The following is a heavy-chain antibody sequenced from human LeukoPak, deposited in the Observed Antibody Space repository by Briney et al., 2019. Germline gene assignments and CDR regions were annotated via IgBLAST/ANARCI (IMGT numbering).Heavy chain of an antibody. CDR3: ARDRWPYSSPSGTNMDV. CDR1: GFTFSSYS. CDR2: ISSSSSYI. D-gene: IGHD6-6*01. J-gene: IGHJ6*03. V-gene: IGHV3-21*01. Sequence: GGSLRLSCAASGFTFSSYSMNWVRQAPGKGLEWVSSISSSSSYIYYADSVKGRFTISRDNAKNSLYLQMNSLRAEDTAVYYCARDRWPYSSPSGTNMDVWGKGTTVTVSS.